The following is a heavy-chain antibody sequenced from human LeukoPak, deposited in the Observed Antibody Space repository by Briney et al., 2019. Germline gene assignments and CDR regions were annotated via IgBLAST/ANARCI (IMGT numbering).Heavy chain of an antibody. V-gene: IGHV1-46*01. J-gene: IGHJ5*02. CDR1: GYTFTSNY. Sequence: ASVKVSYKASGYTFTSNYIHWVRQAPGQGLEWMGMIYPRDGSTSYAQKFQGRVTVTRDTSTSTVHMELSGLRSEDTAVYYCARDPHPAGDSSGHDNWFDPWGQGTLVTVSS. D-gene: IGHD6-19*01. CDR2: IYPRDGST. CDR3: ARDPHPAGDSSGHDNWFDP.